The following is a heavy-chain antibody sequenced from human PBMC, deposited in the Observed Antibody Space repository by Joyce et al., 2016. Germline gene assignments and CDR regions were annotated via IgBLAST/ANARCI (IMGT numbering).Heavy chain of an antibody. CDR2: ISDIGGST. Sequence: EVQLLESGGGLVQPGGSLTLSCAASGFTFNNYGLTWVRQDPGKGLEWVSSISDIGGSTYDAGAVRDRFTISRDNSKNTLFLQMTSLTAEDTAVYYCAKDRPYSTYYYFYYMDVWGKGTTVTVSS. CDR1: GFTFNNYG. J-gene: IGHJ6*03. D-gene: IGHD4-11*01. CDR3: AKDRPYSTYYYFYYMDV. V-gene: IGHV3-23*01.